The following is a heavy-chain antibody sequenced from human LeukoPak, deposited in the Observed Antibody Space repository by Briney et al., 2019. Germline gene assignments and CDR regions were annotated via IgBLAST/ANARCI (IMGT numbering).Heavy chain of an antibody. J-gene: IGHJ1*01. D-gene: IGHD4-11*01. CDR3: ARGRWWVYSNYAEYFQH. Sequence: SETLSLTCTVSGDSISSGDYYWSWIRQPPGKGLEWIGEINHSGSTNYNPSLKSRVTISVDTSKNQFSLKLSSVTAADTAVYYCARGRWWVYSNYAEYFQHWGQGTLVTVSS. CDR1: GDSISSGDYY. CDR2: INHSGST. V-gene: IGHV4-39*07.